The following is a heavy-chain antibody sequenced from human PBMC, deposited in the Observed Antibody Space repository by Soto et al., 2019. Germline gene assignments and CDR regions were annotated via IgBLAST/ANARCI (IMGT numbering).Heavy chain of an antibody. CDR1: GFTFSSYG. V-gene: IGHV3-30*18. Sequence: PGGSLRLSCAASGFTFSSYGMHWVRQAPGKGLEWVAVISYDGSNKYYADSVKGRFTISRDNSKNTLYLQMNSLRAEDTAVYYCAKPASGSYPTPFDYWGQGTLVTVSS. J-gene: IGHJ4*02. CDR2: ISYDGSNK. D-gene: IGHD1-26*01. CDR3: AKPASGSYPTPFDY.